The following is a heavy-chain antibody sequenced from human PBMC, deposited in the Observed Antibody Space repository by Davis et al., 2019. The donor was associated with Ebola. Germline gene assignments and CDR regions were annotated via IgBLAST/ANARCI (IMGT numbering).Heavy chain of an antibody. V-gene: IGHV3-30*02. CDR1: GFTFSSYG. Sequence: GGSLRLSCAASGFTFSSYGMHWVRQAPGKGLEWVAFIRYDANNKYHADSVKGRFTISRDNSKNTLYLQMNSLRPEDTALYYCAKPYLYGVDYWGQGTLVTVSS. CDR3: AKPYLYGVDY. CDR2: IRYDANNK. J-gene: IGHJ4*02. D-gene: IGHD3-16*01.